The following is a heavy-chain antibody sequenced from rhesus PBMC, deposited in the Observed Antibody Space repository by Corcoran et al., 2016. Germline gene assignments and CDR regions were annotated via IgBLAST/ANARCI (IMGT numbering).Heavy chain of an antibody. J-gene: IGHJ6*01. CDR2: IYWNDSK. CDR3: ARVGRGGLDS. Sequence: QVTLKESGPALVKPTQTLTLTCTFSGFSISTSGTGVGWIRQPPGKALEWLASIYWNDSKYYSTSLQSRLTISKDTSKNQVVLTMTDMDPVDTATYYCARVGRGGLDSWGQGVVVTVSS. V-gene: IGHV2-95*01. CDR1: GFSISTSGTG.